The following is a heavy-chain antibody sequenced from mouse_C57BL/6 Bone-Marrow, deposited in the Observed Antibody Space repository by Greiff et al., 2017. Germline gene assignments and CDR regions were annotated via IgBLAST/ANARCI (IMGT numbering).Heavy chain of an antibody. V-gene: IGHV1-64*01. CDR2: IHPNSGST. D-gene: IGHD2-4*01. CDR1: GYTFTSYW. CDR3: AGGFYYDYDVPIFFDY. J-gene: IGHJ2*01. Sequence: QVQLQQPGAELVQPGASVKLSCKASGYTFTSYWMPWVKQGPGQGLEWIGMIHPNSGSTNYHEKFKSKATLTVDKSSSTAYLQLSSLTSEDPAVYYCAGGFYYDYDVPIFFDYWGQGTTLTVSS.